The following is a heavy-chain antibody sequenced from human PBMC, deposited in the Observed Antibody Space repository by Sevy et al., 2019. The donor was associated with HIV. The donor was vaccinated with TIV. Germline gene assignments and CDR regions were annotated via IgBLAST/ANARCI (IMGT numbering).Heavy chain of an antibody. V-gene: IGHV3-23*01. CDR3: AKGPGDLAWLLFDY. CDR2: ISASGDTI. CDR1: GFTFSGYA. J-gene: IGHJ4*02. D-gene: IGHD3-3*01. Sequence: GGSLRLSCAASGFTFSGYAMSWVRQAPGKGLEWVSSISASGDTIKYADSVRGRFTLSSENSKNTLYLQMNSLRSEDTALYYCAKGPGDLAWLLFDYWGRGTLVTVSS.